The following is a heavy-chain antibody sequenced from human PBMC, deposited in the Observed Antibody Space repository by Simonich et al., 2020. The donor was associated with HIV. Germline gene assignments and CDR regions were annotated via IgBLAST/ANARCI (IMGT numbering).Heavy chain of an antibody. CDR2: INHSGIT. Sequence: QVQLQQWGAGLLKPSETLSLTCAVYGGSFSGYYWSWIRQPPGKGLEWIGEINHSGITNDKSSLNSRATISVYKSKNQFSLKLSSVTAADTAIYYCARRDRELILYFDYWGQGNLVTVSS. CDR1: GGSFSGYY. J-gene: IGHJ4*02. D-gene: IGHD3-3*01. V-gene: IGHV4-34*04. CDR3: ARRDRELILYFDY.